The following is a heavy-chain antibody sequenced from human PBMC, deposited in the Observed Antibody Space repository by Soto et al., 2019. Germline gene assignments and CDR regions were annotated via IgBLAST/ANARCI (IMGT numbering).Heavy chain of an antibody. CDR3: ARVWGYCSSTSCHTYYFDY. CDR2: IYYSGST. V-gene: IGHV4-31*03. CDR1: GGSISSGGYY. J-gene: IGHJ4*02. D-gene: IGHD2-2*01. Sequence: QVPLQESGPGLVKPSQTLSLTCTVSGGSISSGGYYWSWIRQHPGKGLEWIGYIYYSGSTYYNPSPQSRVTISVDTSKNQFSLKLSSVTAADTAVYYCARVWGYCSSTSCHTYYFDYWGQGTLVTVSS.